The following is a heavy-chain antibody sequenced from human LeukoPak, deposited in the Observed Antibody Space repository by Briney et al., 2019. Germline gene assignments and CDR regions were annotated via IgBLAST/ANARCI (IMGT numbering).Heavy chain of an antibody. J-gene: IGHJ4*02. Sequence: PGGSLRLSCAASGFTFSSYAMSWVRQAPGKGLEWDSAISGSGGSTYYADSVKGRFTISRDNSKNTLYLQMNNLRAEDTAVYYCAKVDTGLLSSYWGQGTLVTVSS. CDR1: GFTFSSYA. CDR2: ISGSGGST. D-gene: IGHD2/OR15-2a*01. CDR3: AKVDTGLLSSY. V-gene: IGHV3-23*01.